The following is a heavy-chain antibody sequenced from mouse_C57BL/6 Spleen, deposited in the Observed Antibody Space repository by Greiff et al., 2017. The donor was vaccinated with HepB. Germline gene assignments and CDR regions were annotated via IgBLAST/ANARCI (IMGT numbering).Heavy chain of an antibody. CDR1: GYAFSSSW. D-gene: IGHD3-2*02. V-gene: IGHV1-82*01. CDR3: ARGAQATSWFAY. Sequence: VQLQQSGPELVKPGASVKISCKASGYAFSSSWMNWVKQRPGKGLEWIGRIYPGDGDTNYNGKFKGKATLTADKSSSTAYMQLSSLTSEDSAVYCCARGAQATSWFAYWGQGALVTVSA. J-gene: IGHJ3*01. CDR2: IYPGDGDT.